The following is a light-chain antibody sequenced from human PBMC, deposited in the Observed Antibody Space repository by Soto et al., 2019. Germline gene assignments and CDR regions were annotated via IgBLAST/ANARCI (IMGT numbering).Light chain of an antibody. Sequence: QSVLTQPPSVSGAPGQRVTISCTGSSSNIGTGYDVHWYQQLPGTAPKLLINGNNNRPSGVPDRFSGSKSGTSASLAITGLQAEDEADYYCQSYDSSLSGSGVFGGGTQLTVL. J-gene: IGLJ2*01. V-gene: IGLV1-40*01. CDR2: GNN. CDR3: QSYDSSLSGSGV. CDR1: SSNIGTGYD.